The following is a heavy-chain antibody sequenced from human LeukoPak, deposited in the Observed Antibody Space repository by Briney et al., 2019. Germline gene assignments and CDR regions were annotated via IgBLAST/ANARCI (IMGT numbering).Heavy chain of an antibody. Sequence: GGSLRLSCAASGFTVSSNYMSWVRQAPGKGLEWVSVIYSGGTTYYADSVKGRFTISRDNAKNSLYLQMSSLRVEDTAVYYCARGPPYGSRSDFFDYWGQGTLVTVSA. J-gene: IGHJ4*02. CDR2: IYSGGTT. D-gene: IGHD3-10*01. V-gene: IGHV3-53*01. CDR1: GFTVSSNY. CDR3: ARGPPYGSRSDFFDY.